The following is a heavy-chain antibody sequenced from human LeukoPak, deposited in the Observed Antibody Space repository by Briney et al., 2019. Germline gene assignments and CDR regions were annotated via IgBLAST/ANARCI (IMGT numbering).Heavy chain of an antibody. D-gene: IGHD2-2*01. V-gene: IGHV4-59*08. CDR1: GGSISSYY. CDR2: IYYSGST. CDR3: ARHMRYCSSTSCSDAFDI. Sequence: PSETLSLTCTVSGGSISSYYWSWIRQPPGKGLEWLGYIYYSGSTNYNPSLKRRVTISVDTSKNQFSLNLSSVTAADTAVYYCARHMRYCSSTSCSDAFDIWGQGTMVTVSS. J-gene: IGHJ3*02.